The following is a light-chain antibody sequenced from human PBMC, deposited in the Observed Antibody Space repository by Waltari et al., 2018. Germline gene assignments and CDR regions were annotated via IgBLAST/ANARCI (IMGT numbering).Light chain of an antibody. V-gene: IGKV3-15*01. CDR1: QSIRSN. Sequence: EMVMTQSPATLSVFPGERATLSCRASQSIRSNLAWYQHKPGQAPRLLIYGASTRATGILARFSGSGSGTEFTLTISSLQSEDFAVYFCQQYDNWLGTFGQGTKVEIK. CDR2: GAS. J-gene: IGKJ1*01. CDR3: QQYDNWLGT.